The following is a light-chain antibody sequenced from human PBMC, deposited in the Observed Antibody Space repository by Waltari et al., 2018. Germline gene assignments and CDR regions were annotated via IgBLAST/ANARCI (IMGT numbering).Light chain of an antibody. Sequence: QSVLTQPRSPSGTPGHRVTIHCSGSSSDIGRPYVYWYQQLPGTAPKLLIYRSNQRPSGVPDRFSGSRSGTSASLAISGLRSEDEADYHCAAWDDSLSGPVFGGGTKLTVL. CDR2: RSN. CDR1: SSDIGRPY. V-gene: IGLV1-47*01. J-gene: IGLJ3*02. CDR3: AAWDDSLSGPV.